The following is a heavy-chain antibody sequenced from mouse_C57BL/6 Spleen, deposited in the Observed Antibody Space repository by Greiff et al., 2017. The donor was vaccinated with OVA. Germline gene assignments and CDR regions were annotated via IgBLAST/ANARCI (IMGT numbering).Heavy chain of an antibody. CDR1: GYTFTSYW. J-gene: IGHJ4*01. CDR2: INPSNGGT. Sequence: QVQLQQSGTELVKPGASVKLSCKASGYTFTSYWMHWVKQRPGQGLEWIGNINPSNGGTNYNEKFKSKATLTVDKSSSTAYMQLSSLTSEDSAVYYCARITTVVGAMDYWGQGTSVTVSS. D-gene: IGHD1-1*01. V-gene: IGHV1-53*01. CDR3: ARITTVVGAMDY.